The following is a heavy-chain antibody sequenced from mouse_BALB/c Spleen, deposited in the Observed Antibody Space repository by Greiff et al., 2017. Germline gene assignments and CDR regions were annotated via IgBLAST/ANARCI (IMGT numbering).Heavy chain of an antibody. CDR2: ISSGSSTI. Sequence: EVQLVESGGGLVQPGGSRKLSCAASGFTFSSFGMHWVRQAPEKGLEWVAYISSGSSTIYYADTVKGRFTISRDNPKNTLFLQMTSLRSEDTAMYYCARQEGFAYWGQGALVTVSA. V-gene: IGHV5-17*02. CDR3: ARQEGFAY. J-gene: IGHJ3*01. CDR1: GFTFSSFG.